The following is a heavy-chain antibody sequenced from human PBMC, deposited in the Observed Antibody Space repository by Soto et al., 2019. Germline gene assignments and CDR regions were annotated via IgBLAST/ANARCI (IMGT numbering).Heavy chain of an antibody. V-gene: IGHV3-74*01. CDR3: ARGDRGAFDL. J-gene: IGHJ3*01. CDR2: IHSDGSST. CDR1: GFTFSYYW. Sequence: EVQLLESGGGLVQPGESLRLSCAASGFTFSYYWMHWVRQAPGMGLVWVSRIHSDGSSTNYADSVKGRFTISRDNARNTLYLQMNSLRGEDTAVYYCARGDRGAFDLWGQATVLTVST. D-gene: IGHD1-26*01.